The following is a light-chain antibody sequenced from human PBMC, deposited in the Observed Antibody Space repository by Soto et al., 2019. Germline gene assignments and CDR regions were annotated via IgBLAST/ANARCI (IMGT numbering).Light chain of an antibody. CDR1: SSNIGSNT. J-gene: IGLJ3*02. CDR2: SDN. CDR3: AAWDDSLNGWV. V-gene: IGLV1-44*01. Sequence: QSVLTHPPSASGTPGQRVTISCSGGSSNIGSNTVNWYQQLPGTAPKLLIYSDNQRPSGVPDRFSGSKSGTSASLAISGLQSEDEADYYCAAWDDSLNGWVFGGGTKLTVL.